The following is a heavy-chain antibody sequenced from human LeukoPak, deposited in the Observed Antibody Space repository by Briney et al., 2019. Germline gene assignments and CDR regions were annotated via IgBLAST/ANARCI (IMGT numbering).Heavy chain of an antibody. CDR3: ARQAVVAATTWFDP. CDR1: GYTCTIYG. Sequence: ASVKVSCKASGYTCTIYGISWVRQAPRQGLEWMGWISAYNGNTNYAQKLQGRVTMTTDTSTSTAYMELRSLRSDDTAVYYCARQAVVAATTWFDPWGQGTLVTVSS. J-gene: IGHJ5*02. CDR2: ISAYNGNT. V-gene: IGHV1-18*01. D-gene: IGHD2-15*01.